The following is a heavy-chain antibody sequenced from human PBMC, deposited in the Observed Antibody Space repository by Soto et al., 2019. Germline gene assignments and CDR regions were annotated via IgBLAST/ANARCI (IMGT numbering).Heavy chain of an antibody. V-gene: IGHV1-69*01. CDR3: ARGGVSGSSSLDYYYGMDV. Sequence: QVQLVQSGAEVKKPGSSVKVSCKASGVTFSSYAISWVRQAPGQGLEWMGGIIPIFGTANYAQKFQGRVTITADESTSTAYMELSSLRSEDTAVYYCARGGVSGSSSLDYYYGMDVWGQGTTVTVSS. CDR2: IIPIFGTA. CDR1: GVTFSSYA. J-gene: IGHJ6*02. D-gene: IGHD6-6*01.